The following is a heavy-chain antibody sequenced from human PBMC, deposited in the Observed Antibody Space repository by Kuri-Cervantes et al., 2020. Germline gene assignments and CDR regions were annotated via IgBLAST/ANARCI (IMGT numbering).Heavy chain of an antibody. J-gene: IGHJ6*02. CDR2: IDWDDDK. V-gene: IGHV2-70*12. CDR1: GFSLSTSGVG. Sequence: SGPTLVKPTQTLTLTCTFSGFSLSTSGVGVGWIRQPPGKALEWLALIDWDDDKYYSTSLKTRLTISKDTSKNQVVLTMTNMDPVDTATYYCAHSSKTLFPFYYYYGMDVWGQGTTVTVSS. CDR3: AHSSKTLFPFYYYYGMDV.